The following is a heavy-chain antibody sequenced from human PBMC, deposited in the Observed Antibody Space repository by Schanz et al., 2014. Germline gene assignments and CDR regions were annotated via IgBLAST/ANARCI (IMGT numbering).Heavy chain of an antibody. V-gene: IGHV1-69*09. Sequence: QVLQVQSGSELKKPGSSVKVSCKASGGTFSSFGINWVRQAPGQGLEWMGRIIPILGIANYAQKFQGRVTITADKSTFTAYMDVSSLRSEDTAVYYCASSGAGYSSSWDFDYWGQGTLVTVSS. CDR3: ASSGAGYSSSWDFDY. D-gene: IGHD6-13*01. J-gene: IGHJ4*02. CDR2: IIPILGIA. CDR1: GGTFSSFG.